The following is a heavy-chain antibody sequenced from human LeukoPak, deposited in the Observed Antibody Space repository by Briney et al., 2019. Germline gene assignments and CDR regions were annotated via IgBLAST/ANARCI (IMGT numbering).Heavy chain of an antibody. CDR1: GFTFDDYA. CDR2: ISWNSGSI. D-gene: IGHD3-22*01. J-gene: IGHJ4*02. CDR3: AKDARYYDSSGTFDY. Sequence: GGSLRLSCAASGFTFDDYAMHWVRQAPGKGLEWVSGISWNSGSIGYADSVKGRFTISRVNAKNSLYLQMNSLRAEDMALYYCAKDARYYDSSGTFDYWGQGTLVTVSS. V-gene: IGHV3-9*03.